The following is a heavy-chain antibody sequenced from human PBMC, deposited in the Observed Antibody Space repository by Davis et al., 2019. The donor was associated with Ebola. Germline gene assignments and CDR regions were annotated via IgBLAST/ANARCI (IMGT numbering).Heavy chain of an antibody. CDR1: GFTFSSYW. J-gene: IGHJ4*02. D-gene: IGHD3-3*02. V-gene: IGHV3-74*01. CDR3: ARGAFSHGIDY. CDR2: VNGDGITT. Sequence: PGGSLRLSCAASGFTFSSYWMHWVRQVPGKGLVWVSGVNGDGITTVYADSVKGRFTISRDNDKNTLFLQMNSLRTDDTAVYYCARGAFSHGIDYWGQGTLVTVSS.